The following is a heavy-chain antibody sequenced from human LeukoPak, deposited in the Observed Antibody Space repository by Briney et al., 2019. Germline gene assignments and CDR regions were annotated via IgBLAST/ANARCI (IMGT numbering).Heavy chain of an antibody. D-gene: IGHD1-26*01. CDR1: GGSINNYY. V-gene: IGHV4-59*01. CDR3: ARPFIVGATTVDQPTHFDI. CDR2: IYYSGST. Sequence: SETLSLTCTVSGGSINNYYWSSIRQPPGKGLEWIGYIYYSGSTNYSPSLKSRVTISVDTSKNQFSLKLSSVTAADTAVYYCARPFIVGATTVDQPTHFDIWGQGTMVTVSS. J-gene: IGHJ3*02.